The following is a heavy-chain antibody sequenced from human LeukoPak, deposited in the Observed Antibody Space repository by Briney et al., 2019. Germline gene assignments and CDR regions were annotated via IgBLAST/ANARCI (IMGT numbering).Heavy chain of an antibody. J-gene: IGHJ4*02. CDR3: AKDPYGTRYFDY. CDR2: LSGSGYNT. D-gene: IGHD2-2*01. V-gene: IGHV3-23*01. CDR1: GFTFSSHA. Sequence: RGSLRLSCAASGFTFSSHALSWVRRAPGKGLEWVSSLSGSGYNTYYADSVKGRFTISRDNSKNTVYLQMNSLRAEDTAVYYCAKDPYGTRYFDYWGQGTLVTVSS.